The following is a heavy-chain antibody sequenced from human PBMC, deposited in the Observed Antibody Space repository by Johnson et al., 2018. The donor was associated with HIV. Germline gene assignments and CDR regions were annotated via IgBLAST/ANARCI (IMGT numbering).Heavy chain of an antibody. V-gene: IGHV3-33*08. J-gene: IGHJ3*02. CDR1: GFTFSSYD. D-gene: IGHD1-26*01. Sequence: QVQLVESGGGLVQPGGSLRLSCAASGFTFSSYDMHWVRQAPGKGLEWVAVIWYDGSNKYYADSVKGRFTISRDNSKNTLYLQMGSLRAEDMAVYYCASGGRRYSGGYLSDAFDIWGQGTMVTVSS. CDR2: IWYDGSNK. CDR3: ASGGRRYSGGYLSDAFDI.